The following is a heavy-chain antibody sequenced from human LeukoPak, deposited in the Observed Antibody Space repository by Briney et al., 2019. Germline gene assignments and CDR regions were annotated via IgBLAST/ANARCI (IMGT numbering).Heavy chain of an antibody. J-gene: IGHJ4*02. CDR1: GFTLRSYV. V-gene: IGHV3-23*01. CDR3: AKQSYSNSWNNFDY. CDR2: ISGSGGST. Sequence: GGSLRLSCVASGFTLRSYVMNWVRQAPGKGLEWVSAISGSGGSTYYADSVRGRLTISRDNSKNTLYLQMNSLRAEDTAVYYCAKQSYSNSWNNFDYWGQGTLVTVSS. D-gene: IGHD6-13*01.